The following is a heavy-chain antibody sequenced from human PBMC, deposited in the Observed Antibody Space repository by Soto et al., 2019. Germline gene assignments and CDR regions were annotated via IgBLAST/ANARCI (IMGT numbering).Heavy chain of an antibody. Sequence: QVQLVQSGAEVKKPGASVKVSCKASGYTFTSYAMHWVRQAPGQRLEWMGWINAGNGNTKYSQKFQGRVTITRDTSAITAYMELSSLRSEDTAVYYCARDFSWFGELIASDYWGQGTLVTVSS. D-gene: IGHD3-10*01. CDR2: INAGNGNT. V-gene: IGHV1-3*01. J-gene: IGHJ4*02. CDR1: GYTFTSYA. CDR3: ARDFSWFGELIASDY.